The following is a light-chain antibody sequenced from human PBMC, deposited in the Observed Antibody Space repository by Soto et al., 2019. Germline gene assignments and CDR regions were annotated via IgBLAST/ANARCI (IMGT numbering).Light chain of an antibody. V-gene: IGLV2-11*01. Sequence: QSALTQPRSVSGSPGQSVTISCTGTSSDVGVYNYVSWYQQHPGKAPKLMIYDVSKRPSGVPDRFSGSKSGNTASLTISGLQAEDEDDYYCCSYAGSYNLFVGRTKLTVL. CDR1: SSDVGVYNY. J-gene: IGLJ2*01. CDR3: CSYAGSYNL. CDR2: DVS.